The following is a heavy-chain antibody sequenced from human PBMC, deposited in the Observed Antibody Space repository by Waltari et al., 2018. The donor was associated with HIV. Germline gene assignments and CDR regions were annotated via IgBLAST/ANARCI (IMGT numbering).Heavy chain of an antibody. Sequence: EVQLVESGGGLVQPGGSLRLSCAASGFPLSDHYMDWVRQAPGKGLEWVGRSRSNANGYTTEYAASVEGRFSISRDEASNSAYLQMNSLKTEDTAVYFCGRGAAGSVSDYWGPGTLVTVSS. V-gene: IGHV3-72*01. CDR1: GFPLSDHY. CDR2: SRSNANGYTT. CDR3: GRGAAGSVSDY. J-gene: IGHJ4*02. D-gene: IGHD2-15*01.